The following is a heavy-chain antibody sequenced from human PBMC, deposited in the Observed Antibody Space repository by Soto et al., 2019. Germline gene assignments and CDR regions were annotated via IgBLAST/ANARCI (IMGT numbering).Heavy chain of an antibody. Sequence: GASVNVSCKASGYTFTSYGISWVRQAPGQGLEWMGWISAYNGNTNYAQKLQGRVTMTTDTSTSTAYMELRSLRSDDTAVYYCARYSSSWSGWWFDPWGQGTLVTVSS. D-gene: IGHD6-13*01. CDR1: GYTFTSYG. CDR2: ISAYNGNT. V-gene: IGHV1-18*01. CDR3: ARYSSSWSGWWFDP. J-gene: IGHJ5*02.